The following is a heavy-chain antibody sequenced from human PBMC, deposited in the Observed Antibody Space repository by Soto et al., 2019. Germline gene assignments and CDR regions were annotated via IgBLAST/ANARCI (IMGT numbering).Heavy chain of an antibody. J-gene: IGHJ4*02. Sequence: KSGPTLVNPTQTLTLTCTFSGFSLRTSGVGVGWIRQPPGKALEWLAYIYWNDDKRFSPFLKSRVTITPDTSRTQVVLTMTNMDPVDTATYYCAHFFYGSGNYCVVFDYWGQGTLVTVSS. V-gene: IGHV2-5*01. CDR1: GFSLRTSGVG. CDR2: IYWNDDK. CDR3: AHFFYGSGNYCVVFDY. D-gene: IGHD3-10*01.